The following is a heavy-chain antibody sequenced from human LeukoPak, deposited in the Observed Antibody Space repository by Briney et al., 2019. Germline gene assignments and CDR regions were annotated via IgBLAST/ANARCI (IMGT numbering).Heavy chain of an antibody. J-gene: IGHJ4*02. D-gene: IGHD3-22*01. CDR2: IYHSGST. CDR3: ARGYDSSGYLYGY. CDR1: GYSISSGYY. Sequence: PSETLSLTCAVSGYSISSGYYWGWIRQPPGKGLEWIGSIYHSGSTYYNPSLKSRVTISVDTSKNQFSLKLSSVTAADTAVYYCARGYDSSGYLYGYWGQGTLVTVSS. V-gene: IGHV4-38-2*01.